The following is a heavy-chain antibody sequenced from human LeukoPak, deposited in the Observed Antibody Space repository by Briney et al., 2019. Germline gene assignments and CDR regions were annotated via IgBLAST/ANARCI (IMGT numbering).Heavy chain of an antibody. V-gene: IGHV4-59*08. J-gene: IGHJ4*02. D-gene: IGHD2-2*01. CDR3: ARLDIVVVPAAMYYFDY. CDR2: IYYSGST. CDR1: GGSISSYY. Sequence: PSENLSLTCTVSGGSISSYYWSWIRQPPGKGLEWIGYIYYSGSTNYSPSLKSRVTISVDTSKNQFSLKLSSVTAADTAVYYRARLDIVVVPAAMYYFDYWGQGTLVTVSS.